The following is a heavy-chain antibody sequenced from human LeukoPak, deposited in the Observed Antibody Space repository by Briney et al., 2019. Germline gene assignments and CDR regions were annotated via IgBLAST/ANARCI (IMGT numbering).Heavy chain of an antibody. V-gene: IGHV4-59*08. Sequence: SETLSLACTVSGGSISSYYWSWIRQPPGKGLEWIGYIYYSGSTNYNPSLKSRVTISVDTSKNQFSLELSSVTAADTAVYYCARCHWYGGIDYWGQGTLVTVSS. J-gene: IGHJ4*02. D-gene: IGHD4-23*01. CDR2: IYYSGST. CDR3: ARCHWYGGIDY. CDR1: GGSISSYY.